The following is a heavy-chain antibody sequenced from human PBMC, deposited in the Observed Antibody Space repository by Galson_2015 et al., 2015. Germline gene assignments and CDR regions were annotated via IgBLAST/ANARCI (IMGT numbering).Heavy chain of an antibody. D-gene: IGHD6-13*01. CDR1: EFTFSTYG. CDR2: TWYDGSKK. CDR3: ARDKGYTFGHAFDI. Sequence: SLRLSCAASEFTFSTYGMRWVRQAPGKGLEWVALTWYDGSKKYYADSVKGQFTISRDNSENTLYLQMNSLTAEDTAVYYCARDKGYTFGHAFDIWGQGTMVTVSS. V-gene: IGHV3-33*01. J-gene: IGHJ3*02.